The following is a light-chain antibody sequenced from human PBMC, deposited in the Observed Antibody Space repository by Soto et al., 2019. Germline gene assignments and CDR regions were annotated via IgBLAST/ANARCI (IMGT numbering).Light chain of an antibody. CDR1: QSISSY. V-gene: IGKV1-39*01. Sequence: DIQMTQSPSSLSASVGDRVTITCRASQSISSYLNWYQQKPGKAPKLLIYAASSLQSGVPSRFSGSGSGTDFTLTISSRQPEDFATYDGEQSYSTPPYTFGQGTKLEIK. J-gene: IGKJ2*01. CDR3: EQSYSTPPYT. CDR2: AAS.